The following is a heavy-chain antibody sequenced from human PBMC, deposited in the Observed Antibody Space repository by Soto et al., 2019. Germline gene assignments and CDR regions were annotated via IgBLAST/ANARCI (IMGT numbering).Heavy chain of an antibody. CDR3: ARVPDY. CDR2: MDHSGST. Sequence: TLSLTCAGSGGSISSGGYSWSWIQQPPGKGLEWIGYMDHSGSTYYNPSIKSRVTISVDRSKNQFSLKLCSVTAADTAVYYGARVPDYWGQGILVTVSP. CDR1: GGSISSGGYS. V-gene: IGHV4-30-2*01. J-gene: IGHJ4*02.